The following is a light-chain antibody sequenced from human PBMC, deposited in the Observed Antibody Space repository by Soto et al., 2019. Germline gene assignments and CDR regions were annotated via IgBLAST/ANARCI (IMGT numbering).Light chain of an antibody. CDR2: GAS. CDR3: QQYGSSPRT. CDR1: QTVRSSS. V-gene: IGKV3-20*01. J-gene: IGKJ1*01. Sequence: ILLTQAPSTLSFSPGESATLSFSSSQTVRSSSLAWHQQKPGQAPRLLIFGASTRAAGLPDRFSGSGSGTDFTLTISRLEPEDFAVYYCQQYGSSPRTFGPGTKVDIK.